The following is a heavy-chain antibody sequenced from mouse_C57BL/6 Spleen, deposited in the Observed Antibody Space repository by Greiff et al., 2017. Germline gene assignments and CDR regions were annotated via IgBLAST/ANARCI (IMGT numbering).Heavy chain of an antibody. CDR2: ISYDGSN. CDR1: GYSITSGYY. Sequence: EVKLMESGPGLVKPSQSLSLTCSVTGYSITSGYYWNWIRQFPGNKLEWMGYISYDGSNNYNPSLKNRISITRDTSKNQFFLKLNSVTTEDTATYYCARVAGSSYYAMDYWGQGTSVTVSS. V-gene: IGHV3-6*01. J-gene: IGHJ4*01. CDR3: ARVAGSSYYAMDY. D-gene: IGHD1-1*01.